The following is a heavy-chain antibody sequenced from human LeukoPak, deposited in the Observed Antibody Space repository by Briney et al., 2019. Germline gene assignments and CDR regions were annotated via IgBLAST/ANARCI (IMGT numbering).Heavy chain of an antibody. V-gene: IGHV3-20*04. CDR3: ASSDSSGRYPFDY. CDR1: GFTFDDYG. CDR2: INWNGGST. D-gene: IGHD3-22*01. J-gene: IGHJ4*02. Sequence: GGCLRLSCAASGFTFDDYGMSWVRQAPGKGLEWVSGINWNGGSTGYADSVKGRFTISRDNAKNSLFLQMNSLRAEDTAVYYCASSDSSGRYPFDYWGQGTLVTVSS.